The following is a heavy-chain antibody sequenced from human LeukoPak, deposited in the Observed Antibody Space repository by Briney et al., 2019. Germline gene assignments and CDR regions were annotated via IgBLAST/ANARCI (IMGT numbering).Heavy chain of an antibody. J-gene: IGHJ4*02. V-gene: IGHV4-38-2*02. CDR2: IYHSGST. CDR3: AGQDIVVVVAGGGNFDY. D-gene: IGHD2-15*01. CDR1: GYSISSGYY. Sequence: SETLSLTCTVSGYSISSGYYWGWIRQPPGKGLEWIGSIYHSGSTYYNPSLKSRVTISVDTSKNQFSLKLSSVTAADTAVYYCAGQDIVVVVAGGGNFDYWGQGTLVTVSS.